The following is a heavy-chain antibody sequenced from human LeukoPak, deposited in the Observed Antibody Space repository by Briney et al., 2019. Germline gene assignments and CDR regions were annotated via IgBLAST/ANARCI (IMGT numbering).Heavy chain of an antibody. J-gene: IGHJ4*02. CDR2: IYSSGST. V-gene: IGHV4-59*08. CDR3: ASNYYGSGSLDY. CDR1: GGSINNYY. D-gene: IGHD3-10*01. Sequence: SETLSLTCTVSGGSINNYYWSWIRQPPGKGLEWIGYIYSSGSTNYNPSLKSRVIISVDTSKNQFSLKLSSVTAADTVVYYCASNYYGSGSLDYWGQGNLVTVSS.